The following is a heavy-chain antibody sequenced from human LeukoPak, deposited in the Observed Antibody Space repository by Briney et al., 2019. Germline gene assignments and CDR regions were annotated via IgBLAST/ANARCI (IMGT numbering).Heavy chain of an antibody. D-gene: IGHD6-19*01. CDR3: ARSPIIAVAGTYFDY. V-gene: IGHV3-30*03. J-gene: IGHJ4*02. Sequence: GGSLRLSCAASGFTFSSYGMHWVRQAPGKGLEWVAVISYDGSNKNYADSMKGRFTISRDNSKNTLYLQMNSLRAEDTAVYYCARSPIIAVAGTYFDYLGQGTLVTVSS. CDR1: GFTFSSYG. CDR2: ISYDGSNK.